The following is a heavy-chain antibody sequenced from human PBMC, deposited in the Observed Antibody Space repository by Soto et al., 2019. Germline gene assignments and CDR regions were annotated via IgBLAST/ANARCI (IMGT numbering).Heavy chain of an antibody. CDR1: GFTFSSYA. D-gene: IGHD4-4*01. Sequence: PGGSLRLSCAASGFTFSSYAMSWVRQAPGKGLEWVSAISGSGGSTYYADSVKGRFTISRDNSKNTLYLQMNSLRAEDTAVYYCEKGMTTARRDYGMDVWGQGTKVTVYS. V-gene: IGHV3-23*01. CDR2: ISGSGGST. CDR3: EKGMTTARRDYGMDV. J-gene: IGHJ6*02.